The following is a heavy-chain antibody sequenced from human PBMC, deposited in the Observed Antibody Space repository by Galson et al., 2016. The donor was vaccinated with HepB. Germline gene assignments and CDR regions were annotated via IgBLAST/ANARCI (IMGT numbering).Heavy chain of an antibody. CDR3: ARGSLAVTRSTLEY. Sequence: CAISGDSVSSNRAAWNWIRQSPSRGLEWLGRTFYRSRWFHDYASSVKGRMTINTDTAKNQLSLQVESVTLEDTAVYFCARGSLAVTRSTLEYWGQGTLVTVSS. D-gene: IGHD2-21*02. CDR2: TFYRSRWFH. CDR1: GDSVSSNRAA. V-gene: IGHV6-1*01. J-gene: IGHJ4*02.